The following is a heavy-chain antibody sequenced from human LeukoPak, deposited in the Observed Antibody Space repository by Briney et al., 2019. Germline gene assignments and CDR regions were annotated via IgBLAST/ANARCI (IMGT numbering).Heavy chain of an antibody. CDR2: IYYSGST. Sequence: GSLRLSCAASGFTFSSYAMSWVRQAPGKGLEWIGYIYYSGSTNYNPSLKSRVTISVDTSKNQFSLKLSSVTAADTAVYYCARDQLVLQGYDYYYGMDVWGQGTTVTVSS. V-gene: IGHV4-59*01. CDR1: GFTFSSYA. J-gene: IGHJ6*02. D-gene: IGHD6-13*01. CDR3: ARDQLVLQGYDYYYGMDV.